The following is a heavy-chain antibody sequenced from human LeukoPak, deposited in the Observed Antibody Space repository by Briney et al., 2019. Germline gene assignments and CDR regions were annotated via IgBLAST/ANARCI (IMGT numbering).Heavy chain of an antibody. CDR1: GYTFTSYG. D-gene: IGHD3-22*01. CDR2: ISAYNGNT. J-gene: IGHJ4*02. CDR3: ASGPLYYYDSSGYYY. Sequence: ASVKVSCKASGYTFTSYGISWVRQAPGQGLEWMGWISAYNGNTNYAQKLQGRVTMTTDTPTSTAYMELRSLRSDDTAVYYCASGPLYYYDSSGYYYWGQGTLVTVSS. V-gene: IGHV1-18*01.